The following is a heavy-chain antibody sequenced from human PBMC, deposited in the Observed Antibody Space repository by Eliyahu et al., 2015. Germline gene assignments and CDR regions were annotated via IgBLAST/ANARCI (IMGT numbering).Heavy chain of an antibody. D-gene: IGHD1-1*01. CDR2: IWYDGSNK. CDR1: GFXFSSYG. CDR3: ARDPERTDLLGGFDY. J-gene: IGHJ4*02. Sequence: QVQLVESGGGVVQPGXSLRLSXAXSGFXFSSYGLHVVRPAPGKGVXWVAVIWYDGSNKXYADSVKGRFTISRDNSKNTLYLQMNSLRAEDTAVYYCARDPERTDLLGGFDYWGQGTLVTVSS. V-gene: IGHV3-33*01.